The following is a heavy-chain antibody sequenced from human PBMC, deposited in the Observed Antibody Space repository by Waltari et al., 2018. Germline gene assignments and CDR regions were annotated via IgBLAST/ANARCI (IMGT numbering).Heavy chain of an antibody. CDR2: IYTSGST. D-gene: IGHD3-10*01. CDR3: AKSGEGPFDY. J-gene: IGHJ4*02. CDR1: GGSISSGSYY. Sequence: QVQLQESGPGLVKPSQTLSLTCTVSGGSISSGSYYWSWIRQPAGKGLEWIGRIYTSGSTNYNPSLKSRVTISVDTSKNQFSLKLSSVTAADTAVYYCAKSGEGPFDYWGQGTLVTVSS. V-gene: IGHV4-61*02.